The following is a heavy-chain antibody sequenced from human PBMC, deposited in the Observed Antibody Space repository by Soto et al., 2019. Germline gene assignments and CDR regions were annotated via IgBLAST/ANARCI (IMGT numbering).Heavy chain of an antibody. Sequence: GGSLRLSCAASGFTFSSYGIHWVRQAPGKGLEWVAVIWYDGSNKYYAASVKGRFTISRDGSKSSLYLQMNSLKTEDTAVYYCARISTTRTYYFDYWGQGTVVTVSS. CDR1: GFTFSSYG. V-gene: IGHV3-33*01. D-gene: IGHD3-3*02. CDR2: IWYDGSNK. J-gene: IGHJ4*02. CDR3: ARISTTRTYYFDY.